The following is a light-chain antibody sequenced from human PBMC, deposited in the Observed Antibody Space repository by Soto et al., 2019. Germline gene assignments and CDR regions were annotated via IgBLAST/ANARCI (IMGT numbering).Light chain of an antibody. CDR3: QHYNSYSEA. V-gene: IGKV3D-15*01. CDR2: GAS. CDR1: QSVSIL. Sequence: EIVMTQSPATLSVSPGERATLSCRASQSVSILLAWYQQKPGQAPRLLISGASSRATGIPDRFSGSGSGTEFTLTISSLQPDDFATYYCQHYNSYSEAFGQGTKVDIK. J-gene: IGKJ1*01.